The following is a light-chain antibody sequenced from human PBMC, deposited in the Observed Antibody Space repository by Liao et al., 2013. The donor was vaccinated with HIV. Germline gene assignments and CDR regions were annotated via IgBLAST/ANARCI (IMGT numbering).Light chain of an antibody. CDR3: QAWDSSTDVV. CDR2: KDS. Sequence: SYELTQPSSVSVSPGQTARITCSGDVLAKKYARWFQQKPGQAPMLVIYKDSERPSGIPERFSGSSSGTTVTLTISGAQVEDEADYYCQAWDSSTDVVFGGGTKLTVL. CDR1: VLAKKY. V-gene: IGLV3-27*01. J-gene: IGLJ2*01.